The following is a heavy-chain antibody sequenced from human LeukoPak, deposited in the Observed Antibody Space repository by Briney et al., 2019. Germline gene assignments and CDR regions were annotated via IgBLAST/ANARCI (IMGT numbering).Heavy chain of an antibody. Sequence: PGGSLRLSCAASGFTYSSYAMSWVRQAPGKGLEWVSAISSSGGSTYYADSVKGRFTISRDNSENTLYLQMNSLRAEDTAVYYCAKARVYCSSTSCRRNGMDVWGKGTTVTVSS. CDR2: ISSSGGST. CDR1: GFTYSSYA. V-gene: IGHV3-23*01. CDR3: AKARVYCSSTSCRRNGMDV. J-gene: IGHJ6*04. D-gene: IGHD2-2*01.